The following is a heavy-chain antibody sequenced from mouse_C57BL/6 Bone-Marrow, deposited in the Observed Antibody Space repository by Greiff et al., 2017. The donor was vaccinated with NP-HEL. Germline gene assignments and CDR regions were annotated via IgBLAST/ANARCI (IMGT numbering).Heavy chain of an antibody. J-gene: IGHJ3*01. CDR1: GFTFSDYY. CDR2: INYDGSST. V-gene: IGHV5-16*01. D-gene: IGHD2-3*01. Sequence: EVKVVESEGGLVQPGSSMKLSCTASGFTFSDYYMAWVRQVPEKGLEWVANINYDGSSTYYLDSLKSRFIISRDNAKNILYLQMSSLKSEDTATYYCARYEGWFAYWGQGTLVTVSA. CDR3: ARYEGWFAY.